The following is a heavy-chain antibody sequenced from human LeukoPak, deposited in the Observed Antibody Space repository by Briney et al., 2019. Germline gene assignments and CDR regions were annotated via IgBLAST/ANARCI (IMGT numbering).Heavy chain of an antibody. CDR2: ISAYNGNT. CDR3: ARASLWGRLSTNYYYYMDV. J-gene: IGHJ6*03. D-gene: IGHD3-16*02. V-gene: IGHV1-18*01. Sequence: ASVKVSCKASGYTFTSYGISWVRQAPGQGLEWMGWISAYNGNTNYAQKLQGRVTMTTDTSTSTAYMELRSLRSDYTAVYYCARASLWGRLSTNYYYYMDVWGKGTTVTVSS. CDR1: GYTFTSYG.